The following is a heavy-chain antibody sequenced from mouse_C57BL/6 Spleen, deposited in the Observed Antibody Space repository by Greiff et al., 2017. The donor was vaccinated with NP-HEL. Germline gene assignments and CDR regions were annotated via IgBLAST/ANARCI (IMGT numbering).Heavy chain of an antibody. CDR3: ARWVNWYFDV. CDR2: INPNNGGT. Sequence: VQLQQSGPELVQPGASVKISCKASGYTFTDYYMNWVKQSHGKSLEWIGDINPNNGGTSYNQKFKGKATLTVDKSSSTAYMELRSLTSEDSAVYYCARWVNWYFDVWGTGTTVTVSS. V-gene: IGHV1-26*01. CDR1: GYTFTDYY. J-gene: IGHJ1*03. D-gene: IGHD2-13*01.